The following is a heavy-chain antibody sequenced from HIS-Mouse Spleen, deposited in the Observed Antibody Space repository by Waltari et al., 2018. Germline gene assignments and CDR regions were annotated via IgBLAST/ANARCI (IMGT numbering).Heavy chain of an antibody. D-gene: IGHD3-9*01. CDR1: GGSISSGDYY. CDR3: ARETLPFDDAFDI. Sequence: QLQLQESGPGLVKPSQTLSLTCTVSGGSISSGDYYWSWIRQPPGKGLEWIGYIYYSGSTYYSPSLKSRVTISVDTSKIQFSLKLSSVTAADTAVYYCARETLPFDDAFDIWGQGTMVTVSS. V-gene: IGHV4-30-4*01. CDR2: IYYSGST. J-gene: IGHJ3*02.